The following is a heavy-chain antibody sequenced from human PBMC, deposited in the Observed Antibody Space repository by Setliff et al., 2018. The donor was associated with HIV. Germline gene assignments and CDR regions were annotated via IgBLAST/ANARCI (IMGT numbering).Heavy chain of an antibody. Sequence: SETLSLTCAVYGGSFSGFSWNWIRQPPGKGLEWIGDINNYGVTLYTSSLAGRVTISVDTSKNQFSLTLKSLTVADTALYFCSRGPTNRGSFTGVVYTAPLPSFDTWSQGSLVTVSS. J-gene: IGHJ4*02. CDR2: INNYGVT. D-gene: IGHD3-3*01. V-gene: IGHV4-34*01. CDR1: GGSFSGFS. CDR3: SRGPTNRGSFTGVVYTAPLPSFDT.